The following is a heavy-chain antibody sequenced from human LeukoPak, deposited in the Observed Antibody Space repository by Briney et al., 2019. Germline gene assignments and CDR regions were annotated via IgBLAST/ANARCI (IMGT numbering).Heavy chain of an antibody. J-gene: IGHJ4*02. D-gene: IGHD4-11*01. CDR1: GFTFSSYS. CDR3: AKDDYSNYVGNDY. Sequence: GGSLRLSCAASGFTFSSYSMNWVRQAPGKGLEWVSSISSSSSYIYYADSVKGRFTISRDNAKNSLYLQMNSLRAEDTAVYYCAKDDYSNYVGNDYWGQGTLVTVSS. V-gene: IGHV3-21*01. CDR2: ISSSSSYI.